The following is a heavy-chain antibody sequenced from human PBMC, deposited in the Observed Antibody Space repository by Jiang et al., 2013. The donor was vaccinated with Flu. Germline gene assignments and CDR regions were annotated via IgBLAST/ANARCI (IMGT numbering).Heavy chain of an antibody. D-gene: IGHD3-9*01. Sequence: GAEVKKPGASVKVSCKASGYTFSGYFIHWVRQAPGQGLEWMGWINADTGDTTYAQKFQGRVTMTRDTSTSTVYMELSSLRSEDTAVYYCARGNSCYYDILTGSLVGACYFDHWGQGTLVTVSS. CDR1: GYTFSGYF. V-gene: IGHV1-2*02. CDR3: ARGNSCYYDILTGSLVGACYFDH. J-gene: IGHJ4*02. CDR2: INADTGDT.